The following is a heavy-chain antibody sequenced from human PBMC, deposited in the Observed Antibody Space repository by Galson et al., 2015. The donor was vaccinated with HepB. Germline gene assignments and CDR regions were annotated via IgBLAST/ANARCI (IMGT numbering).Heavy chain of an antibody. CDR1: GFTFSSYS. V-gene: IGHV3-21*04. CDR3: ARDSIQTTVSDY. D-gene: IGHD4-17*01. J-gene: IGHJ4*02. Sequence: SLRLSCAASGFTFSSYSMNWVRQAPGKGLEWVSSISSSNSYIYYADSVKGRFTISRDNAKNSLYLQMNSLRAEDTAVYYCARDSIQTTVSDYWGQGTLVTVSS. CDR2: ISSSNSYI.